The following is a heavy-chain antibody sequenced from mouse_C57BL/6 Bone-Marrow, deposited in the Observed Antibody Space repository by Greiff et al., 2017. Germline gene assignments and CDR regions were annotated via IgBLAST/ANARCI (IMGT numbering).Heavy chain of an antibody. CDR2: IYPRCGNT. CDR1: GYTFTSYG. Sequence: QVQLKESGAELARPGASVKLSCKASGYTFTSYGISWVKQRAGQGLEWIGEIYPRCGNTDYNEKFQGKATLTVAKSSSTAYMELRSLAAEDSAVCCCARGYFDVWGTGTTVTVSS. V-gene: IGHV1-81*01. CDR3: ARGYFDV. J-gene: IGHJ1*03.